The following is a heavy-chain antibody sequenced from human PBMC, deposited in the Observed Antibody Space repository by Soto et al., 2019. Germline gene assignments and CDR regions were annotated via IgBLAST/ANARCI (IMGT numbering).Heavy chain of an antibody. CDR2: IYPGDSDT. Sequence: GESLKISCKASGYTFTNYWIGWVRQMPVEGLEWMGIIYPGDSDTRYSPSFQGQVTISADKSISTAYLQWSSLKASDTAMYYCAAQVEAFFYDSTAYPRHPYDIWAQGTMVTVSS. J-gene: IGHJ3*02. D-gene: IGHD3-22*01. V-gene: IGHV5-51*01. CDR1: GYTFTNYW. CDR3: AAQVEAFFYDSTAYPRHPYDI.